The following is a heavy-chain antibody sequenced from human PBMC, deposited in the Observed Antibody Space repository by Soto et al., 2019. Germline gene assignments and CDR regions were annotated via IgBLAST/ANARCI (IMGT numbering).Heavy chain of an antibody. D-gene: IGHD2-15*01. Sequence: SETLSLTCAVYGGSFSGYYWSWIRQPPGKGLEWIGEINHSGSTNYNPSLKSRVTISVDTSKNQFSLKLSSVTAADTAVYYCARLYQEGSYYYGMDVWGQGTTVTASS. CDR3: ARLYQEGSYYYGMDV. J-gene: IGHJ6*02. CDR2: INHSGST. CDR1: GGSFSGYY. V-gene: IGHV4-34*01.